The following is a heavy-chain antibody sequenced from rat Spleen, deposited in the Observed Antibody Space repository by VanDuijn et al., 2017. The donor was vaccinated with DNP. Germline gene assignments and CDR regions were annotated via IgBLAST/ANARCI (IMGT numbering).Heavy chain of an antibody. Sequence: QVQLKESGPGLVQPSQTLSLACTVSGFSLTTHHVHWVRQPPGKGLEWMGRIRNIGITDYNSALNSRLSISRDTSKSQVFLKMNSLQTEDTAIYFCTRGGGDYWGQGVMVTVSS. D-gene: IGHD1-11*01. CDR1: GFSLTTHH. V-gene: IGHV2-1*01. CDR2: IRNIGIT. J-gene: IGHJ2*01. CDR3: TRGGGDY.